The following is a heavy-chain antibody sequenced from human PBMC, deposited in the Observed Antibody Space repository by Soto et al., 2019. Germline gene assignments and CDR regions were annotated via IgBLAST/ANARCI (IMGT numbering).Heavy chain of an antibody. D-gene: IGHD3-3*01. CDR2: IYWDDDK. Sequence: SGPTLVNPTQTLTLTCTFSGFSLSTSGVGVGWIRQPPGKALEWLALIYWDDDKRYSPSLKSRLTITKDTSKNQVVLTMTNMDPVDTATYYCAHSPLSVDFWSGYYLGPFDYWGQGTPVTVSS. CDR3: AHSPLSVDFWSGYYLGPFDY. V-gene: IGHV2-5*02. J-gene: IGHJ4*02. CDR1: GFSLSTSGVG.